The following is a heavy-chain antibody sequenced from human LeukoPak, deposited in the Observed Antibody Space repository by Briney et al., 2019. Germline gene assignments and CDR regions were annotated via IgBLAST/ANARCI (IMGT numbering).Heavy chain of an antibody. Sequence: GASVKVSCKASGGTFSSYAISWVRQAPGQGLEWMGGIIPIFGTANYAQKFQGRVTITRNTSISTAYMDLGSLRSEDTAVYYCARVRTKGHHFDYWGQGTLVTVSS. CDR3: ARVRTKGHHFDY. CDR2: IIPIFGTA. V-gene: IGHV1-69*05. D-gene: IGHD1-14*01. J-gene: IGHJ4*02. CDR1: GGTFSSYA.